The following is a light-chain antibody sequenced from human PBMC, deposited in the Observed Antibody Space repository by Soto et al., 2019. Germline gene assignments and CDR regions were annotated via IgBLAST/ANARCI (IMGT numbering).Light chain of an antibody. Sequence: QSVLTQAPSASGTPGQRVTISCSGSSSNIGSNTVNWYQHLPGTAPKLLIYSDNQRPSGVPDRFSGSKSGTSASLAISGLMSGDGADYYCAAWDDIVSGPGGVFGGGTKLPVL. J-gene: IGLJ3*02. CDR2: SDN. CDR3: AAWDDIVSGPGGV. CDR1: SSNIGSNT. V-gene: IGLV1-44*01.